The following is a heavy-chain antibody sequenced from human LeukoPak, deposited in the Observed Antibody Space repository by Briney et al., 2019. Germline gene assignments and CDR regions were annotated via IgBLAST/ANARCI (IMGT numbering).Heavy chain of an antibody. Sequence: PGGSLRLSCAASGFTFSSSAMSWVRQAPGKGLEWASTISGSGVSTYYADSVKGRFTISRDNSKNTLFLQMNSRRAEDTAVFYCAKDEVRSGRPFGPWGQGTLVTVSS. CDR3: AKDEVRSGRPFGP. CDR1: GFTFSSSA. V-gene: IGHV3-23*01. D-gene: IGHD2-15*01. CDR2: ISGSGVST. J-gene: IGHJ5*02.